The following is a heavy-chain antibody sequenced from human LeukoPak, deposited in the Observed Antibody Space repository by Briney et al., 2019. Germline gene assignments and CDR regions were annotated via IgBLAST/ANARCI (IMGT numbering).Heavy chain of an antibody. V-gene: IGHV3-23*01. D-gene: IGHD3-22*01. J-gene: IGHJ4*02. Sequence: GGSLRLSCAAAGFTFSSYGMSWVRQAAGKGLEWVAAISGSGGSTYYADSVKGRFTISRDNAKNSLYLQMNSLRAEDTAVYYCARHVVALGFDYWGQGTLVTVSS. CDR1: GFTFSSYG. CDR3: ARHVVALGFDY. CDR2: ISGSGGST.